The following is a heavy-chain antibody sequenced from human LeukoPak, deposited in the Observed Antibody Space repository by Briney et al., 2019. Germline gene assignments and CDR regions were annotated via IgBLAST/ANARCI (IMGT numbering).Heavy chain of an antibody. V-gene: IGHV3-21*01. CDR2: ISSSSSYI. D-gene: IGHD3-3*01. Sequence: PGGSLRLSCAASGFTFSTYSMTWVRQAPGKGLERVSSISSSSSYIYYADSVKGRFTISRDNAKNSLYLQMNSLRVEDTAVYYCTRVDFWSGYWCQGTLVTVSP. J-gene: IGHJ4*02. CDR3: TRVDFWSGY. CDR1: GFTFSTYS.